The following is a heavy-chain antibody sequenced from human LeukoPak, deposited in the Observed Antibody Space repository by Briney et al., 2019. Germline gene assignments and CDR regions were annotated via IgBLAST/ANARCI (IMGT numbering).Heavy chain of an antibody. CDR3: ARDLGYGGNGDY. CDR1: GGTFSSYA. J-gene: IGHJ4*02. CDR2: IIPIFGTA. Sequence: ASVKVSCKASGGTFSSYAISWVRQAPGQGLEWMGRIIPIFGTANYAQKFQGRVTITTDESTSTAYMELSSLRSEDTAVYYCARDLGYGGNGDYWGQGTLVTVSS. V-gene: IGHV1-69*05. D-gene: IGHD4-23*01.